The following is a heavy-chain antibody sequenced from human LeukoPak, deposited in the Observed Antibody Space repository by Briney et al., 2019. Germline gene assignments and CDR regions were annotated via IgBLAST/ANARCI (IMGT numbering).Heavy chain of an antibody. D-gene: IGHD6-6*01. CDR3: AKALSKLVLGMDV. CDR2: IKQDGSEK. Sequence: GGSLRLSCAASGFTFSSYWMSWVRQAPGKGLEWVANIKQDGSEKYYVDSVKGRFTISRDNSKNTLYLQMNSLRAEDTAVYYCAKALSKLVLGMDVWGQGTTVTVSS. V-gene: IGHV3-7*01. J-gene: IGHJ6*02. CDR1: GFTFSSYW.